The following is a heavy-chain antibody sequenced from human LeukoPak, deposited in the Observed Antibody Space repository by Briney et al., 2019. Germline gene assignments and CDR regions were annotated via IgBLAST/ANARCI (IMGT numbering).Heavy chain of an antibody. CDR2: ISGSGGST. CDR1: GFTFSSYA. V-gene: IGHV3-23*01. D-gene: IGHD3-10*01. Sequence: GGSLRLSCAASGFTFSSYAMSWVRQAPGKGLEWVPAISGSGGSTYYADSVKGRFTISRDNSKNTLYLQMNSLRAEDTAVYYCATSRGGLSNPFDYWGQGTLVTVSS. J-gene: IGHJ4*02. CDR3: ATSRGGLSNPFDY.